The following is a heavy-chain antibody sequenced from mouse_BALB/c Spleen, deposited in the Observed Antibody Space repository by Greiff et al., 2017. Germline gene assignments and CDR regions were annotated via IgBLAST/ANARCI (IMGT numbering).Heavy chain of an antibody. CDR2: ILPGSGST. J-gene: IGHJ1*01. CDR1: GYTFSSYW. V-gene: IGHV1-9*01. D-gene: IGHD2-1*01. Sequence: QVQLKESGAELMKPGASVKISCKATGYTFSSYWIEWVKQRPGHGLEWIGEILPGSGSTNYNEKFKGKATFTADTSSNTAYMQLSSLTSEDSAVYYCARGGNYWYFDVWGAGTTVTVSS. CDR3: ARGGNYWYFDV.